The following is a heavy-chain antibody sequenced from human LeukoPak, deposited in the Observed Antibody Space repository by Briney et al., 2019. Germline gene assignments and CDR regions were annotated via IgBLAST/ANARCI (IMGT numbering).Heavy chain of an antibody. Sequence: ASVKVSCKACGYTFTRYDINWVRQATGRGLKWMGWMNHHSGNTGYAQKFQGRVNKNGNTPMSSAYMELSSLRSEDTAVYYCASTWYGTNGVCYDHDAIDIWGRGTMVTVSS. CDR2: MNHHSGNT. V-gene: IGHV1-8*01. J-gene: IGHJ3*02. CDR3: ASTWYGTNGVCYDHDAIDI. D-gene: IGHD2-8*01. CDR1: GYTFTRYD.